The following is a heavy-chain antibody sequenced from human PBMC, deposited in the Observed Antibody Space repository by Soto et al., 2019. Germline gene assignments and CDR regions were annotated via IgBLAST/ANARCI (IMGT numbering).Heavy chain of an antibody. V-gene: IGHV4-59*01. CDR1: GGSISTYY. CDR3: ASDRSSGWDQGYGMDV. D-gene: IGHD6-19*01. J-gene: IGHJ6*02. Sequence: QVQLHESGPGMVKPSETLSLTCTVSGGSISTYYWSWLRQPPGKGLEWIGYIYYSGSTSYNPSLQSRVTISGDTSKNQFSLKLRSVTAADTAVYYCASDRSSGWDQGYGMDVWGQGTTVTVSS. CDR2: IYYSGST.